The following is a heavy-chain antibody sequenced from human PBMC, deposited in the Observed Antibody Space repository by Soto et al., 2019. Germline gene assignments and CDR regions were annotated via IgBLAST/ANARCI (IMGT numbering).Heavy chain of an antibody. CDR3: AKDLARDSPWGP. D-gene: IGHD1-26*01. V-gene: IGHV3-30*18. J-gene: IGHJ5*02. CDR2: ISYDGSNK. CDR1: GFTFSSYG. Sequence: PGGSLRLSCAASGFTFSSYGMHWVRQAPGKGLEWVAVISYDGSNKYYADSVKGRFTISRDNSKNTLYLQMNSLRAEDTAVYYCAKDLARDSPWGPWGQGTLVTVSS.